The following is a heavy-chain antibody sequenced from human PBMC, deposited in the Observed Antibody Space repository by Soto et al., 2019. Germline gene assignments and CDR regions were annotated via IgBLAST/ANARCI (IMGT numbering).Heavy chain of an antibody. CDR3: AREGQIGVWGSYNYFDY. CDR1: GGSISSYY. J-gene: IGHJ4*02. V-gene: IGHV4-4*07. Sequence: SETLSLTCTVSGGSISSYYWSWIRQPAGKGLEWIGRIYTSGSTNYNPSLKSRVTMSADTSKNQFSLKLSSVTAADTAVYYCAREGQIGVWGSYNYFDYWGQGTRVTVSS. D-gene: IGHD3-16*01. CDR2: IYTSGST.